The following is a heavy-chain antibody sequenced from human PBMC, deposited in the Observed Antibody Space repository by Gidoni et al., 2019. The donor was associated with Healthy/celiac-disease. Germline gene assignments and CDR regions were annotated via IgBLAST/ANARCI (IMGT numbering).Heavy chain of an antibody. Sequence: EVQLVQSGAEVKKPGESLKISCKGSGYSFPSYWLGWVRQMPGKGLEWMGIIYPGDSDTRDSPSFQGQVTISADKSISTAYLQWSSLKASDTAMYYCARRASGYCSGGSCFDDAFDIWGQGTMVTVSS. V-gene: IGHV5-51*01. D-gene: IGHD2-15*01. CDR1: GYSFPSYW. CDR2: IYPGDSDT. J-gene: IGHJ3*02. CDR3: ARRASGYCSGGSCFDDAFDI.